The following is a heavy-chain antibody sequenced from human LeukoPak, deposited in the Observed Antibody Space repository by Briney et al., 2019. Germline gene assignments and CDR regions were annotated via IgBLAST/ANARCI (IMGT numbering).Heavy chain of an antibody. CDR3: ARQGRITMVRGPLDWFDP. D-gene: IGHD3-10*01. Sequence: ASVKVSCKASGYTFTSYDINWVRQATGQGLEWMGWMNPNNGNTGYAQKFQGRVTITRNTSISTAYMELSSLRSDDTAVYYCARQGRITMVRGPLDWFDPWGQGTLVTVSS. CDR1: GYTFTSYD. V-gene: IGHV1-8*03. J-gene: IGHJ5*02. CDR2: MNPNNGNT.